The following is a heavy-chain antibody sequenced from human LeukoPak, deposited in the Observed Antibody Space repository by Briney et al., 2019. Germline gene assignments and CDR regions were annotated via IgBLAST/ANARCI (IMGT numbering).Heavy chain of an antibody. CDR2: IYYSGST. V-gene: IGHV4-39*01. CDR3: ARHGWDIVVVRAADNWFDP. J-gene: IGHJ5*02. D-gene: IGHD2-2*01. CDR1: GGPISSSSYY. Sequence: SETLSLTCTVSGGPISSSSYYWGWIRQPPGKGLEWTGSIYYSGSTYYNPSLKSRVTISVDTSKNQFSLKLSSVTAADTAVYYCARHGWDIVVVRAADNWFDPWGQGTLVTVSS.